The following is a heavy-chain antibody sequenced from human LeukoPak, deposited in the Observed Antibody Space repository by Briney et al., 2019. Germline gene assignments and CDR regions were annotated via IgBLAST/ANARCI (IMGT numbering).Heavy chain of an antibody. CDR3: AREMATTGYYYFGLDV. CDR2: ISSSGTTI. Sequence: GGSLRLSCAASGFTFSDYYMSWIRQAPGKGLEWLSYISSSGTTIFYADSVKGRFTISRDNAKNSLYLQMNSLGAEDTAVYYCAREMATTGYYYFGLDVWGQGTTVTVSS. J-gene: IGHJ6*02. D-gene: IGHD5-24*01. V-gene: IGHV3-11*01. CDR1: GFTFSDYY.